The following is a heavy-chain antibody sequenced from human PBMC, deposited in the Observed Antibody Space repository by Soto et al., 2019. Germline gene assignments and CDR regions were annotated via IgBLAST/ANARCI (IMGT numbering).Heavy chain of an antibody. CDR3: AKDRVDTAMDY. CDR1: GFTFSSYG. Sequence: QVQLVESGGGVVQPGRSLRLSCAASGFTFSSYGMHWVRQAPGKGLEWVAVISYDGSKKYYADSVKGRFTISRDNSKNTPYLQMNSLRAEDTAVYYCAKDRVDTAMDYWGQGTLVTVSS. V-gene: IGHV3-30*18. D-gene: IGHD5-18*01. J-gene: IGHJ4*02. CDR2: ISYDGSKK.